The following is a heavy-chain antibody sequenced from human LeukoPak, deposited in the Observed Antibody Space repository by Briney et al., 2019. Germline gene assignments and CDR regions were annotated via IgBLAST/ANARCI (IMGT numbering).Heavy chain of an antibody. CDR3: ARGYSSGWYGWNYYYYGMDV. CDR1: GFTFSNYW. Sequence: GGSLRLSCAASGFTFSNYWMSWVRQAPGKGLEWVANIKQDGSEKFYVDSVKGRFTISRDNAKNSLYLQMNSLRAEDTAVYYCARGYSSGWYGWNYYYYGMDVWGQGTTVTVSS. D-gene: IGHD6-19*01. J-gene: IGHJ6*02. V-gene: IGHV3-7*01. CDR2: IKQDGSEK.